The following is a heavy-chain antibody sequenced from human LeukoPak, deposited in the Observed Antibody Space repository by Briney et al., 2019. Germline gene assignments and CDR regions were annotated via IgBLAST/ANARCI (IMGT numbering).Heavy chain of an antibody. D-gene: IGHD6-19*01. V-gene: IGHV3-48*03. CDR1: GFTFNEFE. J-gene: IGHJ4*02. CDR3: ATLRWGSGRYAGDY. Sequence: GGSLRLSCAASGFTFNEFEMNWVRQAPGKGLEWISYISSRGSRIYYAESVEGRFTISKDYAKNTLYLQMNNLRADDTAVYYCATLRWGSGRYAGDYWGQGSLVTVSS. CDR2: ISSRGSRI.